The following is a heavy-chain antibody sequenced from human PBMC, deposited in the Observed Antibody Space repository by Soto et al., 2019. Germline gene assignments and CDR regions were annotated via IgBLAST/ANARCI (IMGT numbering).Heavy chain of an antibody. Sequence: QVQLVQSGAELKKPGASVKVSCKASGYTFSNYDMNWVRHATGQGPEWIGWVNPNNVDTGYAQKFQGRVTLTTDISTPTAYMELTSLRSEDTAIYYCAKVSRKGSAIDFDYWGQGTLITVSS. V-gene: IGHV1-8*01. CDR3: AKVSRKGSAIDFDY. CDR2: VNPNNVDT. CDR1: GYTFSNYD. J-gene: IGHJ4*02. D-gene: IGHD3-10*01.